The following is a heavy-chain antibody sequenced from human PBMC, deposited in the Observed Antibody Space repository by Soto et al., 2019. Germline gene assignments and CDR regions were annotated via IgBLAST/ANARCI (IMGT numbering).Heavy chain of an antibody. Sequence: GGSLRLSCAASGFAFRNFGMQWVRQVPGKGLEWVASISYDGNIKKSADSVKGRFTISRDNAKNTLYLQMDSLGVDDTAVYYCARAGSYRFDYWGLGTLVTVS. CDR3: ARAGSYRFDY. V-gene: IGHV3-30*03. CDR2: ISYDGNIK. J-gene: IGHJ4*02. D-gene: IGHD3-10*01. CDR1: GFAFRNFG.